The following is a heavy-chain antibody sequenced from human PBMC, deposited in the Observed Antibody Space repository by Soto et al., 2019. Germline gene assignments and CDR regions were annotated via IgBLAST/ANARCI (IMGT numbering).Heavy chain of an antibody. D-gene: IGHD1-26*01. Sequence: GGSLRLSCAASGFTFSTYAMSWVRQAPGKGLEWVSAISGRGDITSYADSVKGRFTISRDNSKNTLYLQMNSLRAEDSALYYCAKEGRLKAPDYWGQGTLVTVSS. J-gene: IGHJ4*02. CDR3: AKEGRLKAPDY. CDR2: ISGRGDIT. V-gene: IGHV3-23*01. CDR1: GFTFSTYA.